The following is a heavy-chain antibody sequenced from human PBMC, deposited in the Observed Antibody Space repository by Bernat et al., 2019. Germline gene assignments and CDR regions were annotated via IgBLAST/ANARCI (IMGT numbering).Heavy chain of an antibody. CDR1: GGSISSYY. Sequence: QVQLQESGPGLVKPSETLSLTCTVSGGSISSYYWSWIRQPPGKGLEWIGYIYYSGSTNYNPSLKSRVTISVDTSKNQFSLKLSSVTAADTAVYYCARDSWSRYDVWSGYYSEGFDYWGQGTLVTVSS. CDR3: ARDSWSRYDVWSGYYSEGFDY. D-gene: IGHD3-3*01. J-gene: IGHJ4*02. CDR2: IYYSGST. V-gene: IGHV4-59*01.